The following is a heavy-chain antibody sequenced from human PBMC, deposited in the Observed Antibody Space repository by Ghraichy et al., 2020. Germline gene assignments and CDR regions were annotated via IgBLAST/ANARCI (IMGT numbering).Heavy chain of an antibody. Sequence: SETLSLTCTVSGGSISSYYWSWIRQPPGKGLEWIGYIYYSGSTNYNPSLKSRVTISVDTSKNQFSLKLSSVTAADTAVYYCSGSGSLTFDYWGQGTLVTVSS. CDR1: GGSISSYY. J-gene: IGHJ4*02. CDR3: SGSGSLTFDY. V-gene: IGHV4-59*01. CDR2: IYYSGST. D-gene: IGHD1-26*01.